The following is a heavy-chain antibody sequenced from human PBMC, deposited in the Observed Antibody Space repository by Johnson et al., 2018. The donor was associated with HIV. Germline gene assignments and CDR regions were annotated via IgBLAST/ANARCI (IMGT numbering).Heavy chain of an antibody. CDR3: AREGEGYSSSWYDAFDI. Sequence: VQLVESGGGLVQPGGSLRLSCAASGFTFSSYAMSWVRQAPGKGLAWVSAISGSGGSTYYADSVKGRFPIPRDNSKNTMYLQMNSLRAEDTAVYYCAREGEGYSSSWYDAFDIWGQGTMVTVSS. CDR1: GFTFSSYA. D-gene: IGHD6-13*01. CDR2: ISGSGGST. V-gene: IGHV3-23*04. J-gene: IGHJ3*02.